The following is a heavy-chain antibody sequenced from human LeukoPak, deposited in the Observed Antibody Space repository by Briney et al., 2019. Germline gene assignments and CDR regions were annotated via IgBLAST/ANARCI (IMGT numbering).Heavy chain of an antibody. V-gene: IGHV4-34*01. D-gene: IGHD6-19*01. CDR3: ASLTVALPYYFDY. Sequence: PSETLSLTCAVYGGSFSGYYWSWIRQPPGKGLEWIGEINHSGSTNYNPSLKSRVTISVDTSKNQFSLKLSSVTAADTAVYYCASLTVALPYYFDYWGQGTLVTVSS. CDR2: INHSGST. J-gene: IGHJ4*02. CDR1: GGSFSGYY.